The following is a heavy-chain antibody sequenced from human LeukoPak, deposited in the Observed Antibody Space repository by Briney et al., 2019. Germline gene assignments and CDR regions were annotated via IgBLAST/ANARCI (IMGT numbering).Heavy chain of an antibody. CDR2: IIPVFGTA. CDR3: ARDEGSGSYYMTHYYMDV. V-gene: IGHV1-69*06. CDR1: GGTFSSYA. Sequence: GASVKVSCKASGGTFSSYAISWVRQAPGQGLEWMGGIIPVFGTAIYAQKFQGRVTITADKSTSTAYMELSNPRSEDTAVYYCARDEGSGSYYMTHYYMDVWGKGTTVTVSS. D-gene: IGHD3-10*01. J-gene: IGHJ6*03.